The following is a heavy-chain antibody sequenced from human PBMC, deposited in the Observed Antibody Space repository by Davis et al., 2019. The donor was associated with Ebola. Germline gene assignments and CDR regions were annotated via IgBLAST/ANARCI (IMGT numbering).Heavy chain of an antibody. CDR3: AKDIGTSSLGD. Sequence: SLKISCAASGFRFDAYAMHWVRHAPVKGLEWVSSISWSGTTGYVDSVMGRFTISRDNAKNSLYLQMSSLRVEDTDLYYCAKDIGTSSLGDWGQGTLVTVSS. CDR2: ISWSGTT. V-gene: IGHV3-9*01. CDR1: GFRFDAYA. J-gene: IGHJ4*02. D-gene: IGHD2-2*01.